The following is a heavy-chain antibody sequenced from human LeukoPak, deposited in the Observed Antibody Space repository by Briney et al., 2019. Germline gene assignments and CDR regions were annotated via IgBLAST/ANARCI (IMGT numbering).Heavy chain of an antibody. CDR1: GGSISSSNW. J-gene: IGHJ3*02. CDR3: ARDQVTQMFLDAFDI. D-gene: IGHD3-10*02. Sequence: SETLSLTCAVSGGSISSSNWWSWVRQPPGKGLEWIGEIYHSGSTYYNPSLKSRVTISVDASKNQFSLKLSSVTAADTAVYYCARDQVTQMFLDAFDIWGQGTMVTVSS. CDR2: IYHSGST. V-gene: IGHV4-4*02.